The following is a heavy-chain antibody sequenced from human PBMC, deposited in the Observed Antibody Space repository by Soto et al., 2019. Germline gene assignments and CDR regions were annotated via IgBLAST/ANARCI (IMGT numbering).Heavy chain of an antibody. CDR1: GGSFSGYY. Sequence: QVQLQQWGAGLLKPSETLSLTCAVYGGSFSGYYWCWIRQPPGKGLEWIGEINHSGSTNYNPSLKSRFTISVDTSKNQFSLMRGSVTAADTAVYYCARGGDDCTSGVCYIGWFDPWGKGTLVTVSS. CDR3: ARGGDDCTSGVCYIGWFDP. CDR2: INHSGST. V-gene: IGHV4-34*01. D-gene: IGHD2-8*01. J-gene: IGHJ5*02.